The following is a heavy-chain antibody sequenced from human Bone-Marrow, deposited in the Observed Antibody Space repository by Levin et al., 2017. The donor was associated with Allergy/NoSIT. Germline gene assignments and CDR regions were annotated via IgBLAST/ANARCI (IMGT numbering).Heavy chain of an antibody. V-gene: IGHV3-21*01. CDR3: ARITVWGTVSPERRDS. J-gene: IGHJ4*02. D-gene: IGHD3-16*01. CDR2: ISSSSGYI. Sequence: GGSLRLSCAASGFTVSSYSMNWVRQAPGKGLEWVSFISSSSGYIYYADSVKGRFTISRDNAKSSLYLQMNSLTAEDSAVYYCARITVWGTVSPERRDSWGQGVLVTVSS. CDR1: GFTVSSYS.